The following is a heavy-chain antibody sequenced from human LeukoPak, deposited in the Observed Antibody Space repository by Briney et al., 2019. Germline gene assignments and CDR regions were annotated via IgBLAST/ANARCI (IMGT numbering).Heavy chain of an antibody. CDR1: GFTFSTYW. D-gene: IGHD3-22*01. CDR3: AKVAESPTTYDSSGQDY. V-gene: IGHV3-7*03. Sequence: PGGSLRLSCAASGFTFSTYWMSCYRQAPGKGLEWVATIKKDGSTKYYVDSVKGRFTISRDNSKNTLYLQMNSLRAEDTAVYYCAKVAESPTTYDSSGQDYWGQGTLVTVSS. CDR2: IKKDGSTK. J-gene: IGHJ4*02.